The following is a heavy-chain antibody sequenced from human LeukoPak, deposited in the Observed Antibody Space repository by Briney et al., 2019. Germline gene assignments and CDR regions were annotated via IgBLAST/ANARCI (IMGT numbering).Heavy chain of an antibody. CDR2: VSSHGNDG. D-gene: IGHD5-24*01. Sequence: GGSLRLSCAVSEFTFSNYAMHWVRQPPGKGLEWVAVVSSHGNDGYYADSVRGRFTISRDNSKNTLYLQIDSLRPEDTAIYYCTRGAYNFNDFDYWGQGTLVTVSS. J-gene: IGHJ4*02. CDR1: EFTFSNYA. CDR3: TRGAYNFNDFDY. V-gene: IGHV3-30*17.